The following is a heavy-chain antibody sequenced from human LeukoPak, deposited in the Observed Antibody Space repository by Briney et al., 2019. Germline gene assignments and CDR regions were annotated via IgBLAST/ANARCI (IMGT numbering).Heavy chain of an antibody. D-gene: IGHD3-22*01. Sequence: GGSLRLSCAASGFTFSSYAMSWVRQAPGKGLEGVSAFSGSGCSTYYADSVKGRFTISRDNSKNTLYLQMNSLRAEDTAVYYCAKDRVPITMIVVVTYFDYWGQGTLVTVSS. CDR3: AKDRVPITMIVVVTYFDY. J-gene: IGHJ4*02. CDR2: FSGSGCST. CDR1: GFTFSSYA. V-gene: IGHV3-23*01.